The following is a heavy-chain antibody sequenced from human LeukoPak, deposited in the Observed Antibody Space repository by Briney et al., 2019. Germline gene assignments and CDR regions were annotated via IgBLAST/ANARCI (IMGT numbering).Heavy chain of an antibody. V-gene: IGHV3-74*01. J-gene: IGHJ6*02. Sequence: GGSLRLSCAASGFTFSPYWMHWVRQAPGKGLVWVSHINSDGSSTSYADSVKGRFTISRDNAKNTLYLQINSLRAEDTAVYYCARDPAAYGMDVWGQGTTVTVSS. CDR1: GFTFSPYW. D-gene: IGHD6-13*01. CDR2: INSDGSST. CDR3: ARDPAAYGMDV.